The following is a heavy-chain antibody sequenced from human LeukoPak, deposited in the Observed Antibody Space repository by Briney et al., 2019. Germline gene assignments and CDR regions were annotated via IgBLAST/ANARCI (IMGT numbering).Heavy chain of an antibody. Sequence: PGRSLRLSCAASGFTFSSYGMHWVRQAPGKGLEWVAVIWYDGSNKYYADSVKGRFTISRDNSKNTLYLQMNSLRAEDTAVYYCARIGRGGSGSYYPPYHYYGMDVWGQGTTVTVSS. V-gene: IGHV3-33*01. D-gene: IGHD3-10*01. J-gene: IGHJ6*02. CDR2: IWYDGSNK. CDR3: ARIGRGGSGSYYPPYHYYGMDV. CDR1: GFTFSSYG.